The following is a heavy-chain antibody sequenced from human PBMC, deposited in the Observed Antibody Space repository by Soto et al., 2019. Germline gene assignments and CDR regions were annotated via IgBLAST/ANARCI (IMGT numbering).Heavy chain of an antibody. V-gene: IGHV3-23*01. CDR1: GWTFRSYS. CDR2: ISGSGGKT. Sequence: PVGSLMLSCACSGWTFRSYSLAWDPQAPGEGVEGVSGISGSGGKTDYEDSVTGRFTISRDNSKKTTYLQLKSLSAEDTAVYYCAKTPRYCSASSCSAGYFDCWGPGTLVTVSS. J-gene: IGHJ4*02. CDR3: AKTPRYCSASSCSAGYFDC. D-gene: IGHD2-2*01.